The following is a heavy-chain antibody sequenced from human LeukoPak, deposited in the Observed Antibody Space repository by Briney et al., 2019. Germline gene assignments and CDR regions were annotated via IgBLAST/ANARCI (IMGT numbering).Heavy chain of an antibody. CDR2: IYNSGST. CDR1: GGSISSSSYY. Sequence: SETLSLTCTVSGGSISSSSYYWGWIRQPPGKGLEWIGSIYNSGSTYYNPSLKSRVTISVDTSNNQFSLKLSSVTAADTAVYYCAREGSQSFDYWGQGTLVTVSS. J-gene: IGHJ4*02. CDR3: AREGSQSFDY. V-gene: IGHV4-39*07. D-gene: IGHD3-10*01.